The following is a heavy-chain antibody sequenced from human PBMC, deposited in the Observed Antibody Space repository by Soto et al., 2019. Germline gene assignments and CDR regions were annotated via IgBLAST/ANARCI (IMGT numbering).Heavy chain of an antibody. J-gene: IGHJ4*02. D-gene: IGHD3-10*01. CDR1: GITFNTQA. CDR2: IDASGDST. CDR3: AKGTNYYGIFDY. Sequence: PGGSLRLSCAASGITFNTQAMSWVRQAPGKGLEWVSTIDASGDSTYHADSVRGRFTISRDNSKNTLYLQMDSLRAEDTAVYYCAKGTNYYGIFDYWGQGTLVTVSS. V-gene: IGHV3-23*01.